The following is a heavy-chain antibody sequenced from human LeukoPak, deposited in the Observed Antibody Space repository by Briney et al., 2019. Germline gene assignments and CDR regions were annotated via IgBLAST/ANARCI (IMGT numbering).Heavy chain of an antibody. CDR1: GDSVSSNSAD. J-gene: IGHJ4*02. V-gene: IGHV6-1*01. D-gene: IGHD3-10*01. Sequence: SQTLSLTCAISGDSVSSNSADWNWIRQSPSRGLEWLGRTYYRSKWYNDYAVSVKSRITINPDTSKNQFSLQLNSVTPEDTAVYDCARDQYGSGSPRFDYWGQGTLVTVSS. CDR2: TYYRSKWYN. CDR3: ARDQYGSGSPRFDY.